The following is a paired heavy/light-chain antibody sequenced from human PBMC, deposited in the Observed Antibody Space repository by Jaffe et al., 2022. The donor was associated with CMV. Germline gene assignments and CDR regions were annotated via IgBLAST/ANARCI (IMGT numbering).Heavy chain of an antibody. CDR1: RITFSNYA. CDR3: AKDPRPGISMAGRFDC. Sequence: EVQLVESGGDLVQPGGSLRLSCAASRITFSNYAMSWVRQAPGKGLEWVSAISASGASTYYADSVKGRFTISRDNSKNTLYLQMNSLRAEDTAIYYCAKDPRPGISMAGRFDCWGQGTLVTVSS. D-gene: IGHD6-19*01. CDR2: ISASGAST. V-gene: IGHV3-23*04. J-gene: IGHJ4*02.
Light chain of an antibody. CDR1: QSISSW. CDR2: EAS. V-gene: IGKV1-5*03. CDR3: QHYAGFFPRT. Sequence: DIQMTQSPSTLSASVGDRVTITCRASQSISSWLAWYQQKSGKAPKLLISEASSLESGVPSRFSGSGSGTEFTLTISSLQPDDFATYYCQHYAGFFPRTFGRGTKVEVK. J-gene: IGKJ1*01.